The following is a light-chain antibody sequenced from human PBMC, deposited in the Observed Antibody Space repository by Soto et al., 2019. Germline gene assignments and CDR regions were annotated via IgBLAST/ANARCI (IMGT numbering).Light chain of an antibody. CDR3: QSYDSSLSAHV. J-gene: IGLJ1*01. CDR1: SSNIGAHYD. V-gene: IGLV1-40*01. CDR2: GNN. Sequence: QSVLTQPPSVSGAPGLRVTISCTGSSSNIGAHYDVHWYQQFPGTAPKLLIYGNNSRPSGVPDRFSGSRSDTSASLAITGLQADDEADYYCQSYDSSLSAHVFGTGTKLTVL.